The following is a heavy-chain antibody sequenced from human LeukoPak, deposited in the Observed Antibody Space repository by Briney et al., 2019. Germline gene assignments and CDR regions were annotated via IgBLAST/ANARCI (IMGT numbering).Heavy chain of an antibody. J-gene: IGHJ6*03. CDR1: GYTLTELS. D-gene: IGHD2-2*01. CDR3: ARDYQLLPYYYMDV. CDR2: FDPEDGET. Sequence: ASVKVSCKVSGYTLTELSMHWVRQAPGKGLEWMGGFDPEDGETIYAQKFQGRVTITADESTSTAYMELSSLRSEDTAVYYCARDYQLLPYYYMDVWGKGTTVTVSS. V-gene: IGHV1-24*01.